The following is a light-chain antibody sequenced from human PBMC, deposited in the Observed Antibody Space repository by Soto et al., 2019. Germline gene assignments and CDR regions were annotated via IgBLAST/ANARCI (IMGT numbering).Light chain of an antibody. CDR1: SSDVGGYNY. CDR3: SSYTSSSTPYV. Sequence: QSALTQPASVSGSPGQSITISGTGTSSDVGGYNYVSWYQQHPGKAPKLMIYDLSNRPSGVSNRFSGSKSGNTASLPISGLQAEDDADYYCSSYTSSSTPYVFGTGTKVTVL. V-gene: IGLV2-14*01. J-gene: IGLJ1*01. CDR2: DLS.